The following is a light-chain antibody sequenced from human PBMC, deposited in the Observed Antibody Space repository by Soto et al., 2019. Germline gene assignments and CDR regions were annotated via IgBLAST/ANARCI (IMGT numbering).Light chain of an antibody. CDR2: EDT. CDR3: CSYAGSSTLM. Sequence: QSALTQPASVSGSPGQSITISCTGTSSDVGGYNLVSWYQQHPGKAPKLIIYEDTKRPSGVSNRFSGSKSGNAASLTISGLQGEDEAGYFCCSYAGSSTLMFGGGTKVTVL. V-gene: IGLV2-23*01. CDR1: SSDVGGYNL. J-gene: IGLJ3*02.